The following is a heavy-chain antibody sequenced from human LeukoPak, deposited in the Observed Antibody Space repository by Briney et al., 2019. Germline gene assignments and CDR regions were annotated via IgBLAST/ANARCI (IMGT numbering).Heavy chain of an antibody. Sequence: GASVTVSCKASGYTFSSYYMHWVRQAPGQGLEWMGIINPSGGSTSYAQKFQGRVTMTRDTSTSTVYMELSSLRSEDTAVYYCASAPEVGANRYWGQGTLVTVSS. V-gene: IGHV1-46*01. J-gene: IGHJ4*02. CDR2: INPSGGST. CDR3: ASAPEVGANRY. D-gene: IGHD1-26*01. CDR1: GYTFSSYY.